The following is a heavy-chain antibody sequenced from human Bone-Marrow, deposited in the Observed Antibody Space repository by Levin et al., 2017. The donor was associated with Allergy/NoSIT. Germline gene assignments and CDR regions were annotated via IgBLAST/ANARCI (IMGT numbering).Heavy chain of an antibody. D-gene: IGHD3-10*01. J-gene: IGHJ5*02. Sequence: AASVKVSCKASGYIFTSYGISWVRQAPGQGLEWMGWISAYNGNTNYAQKLQGRVTMTTDTSTSTAYMELRSLRSDDTAVYYCARDKGGRITMVRGVIFKLGNWFDPWGQGTLVTVSS. V-gene: IGHV1-18*01. CDR2: ISAYNGNT. CDR3: ARDKGGRITMVRGVIFKLGNWFDP. CDR1: GYIFTSYG.